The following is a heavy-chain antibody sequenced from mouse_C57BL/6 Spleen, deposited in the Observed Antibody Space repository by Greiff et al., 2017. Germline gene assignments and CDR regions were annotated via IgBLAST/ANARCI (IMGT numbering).Heavy chain of an antibody. CDR1: GFTFSDYG. J-gene: IGHJ3*01. D-gene: IGHD1-1*01. Sequence: DVKLVESGGGLVKPGGSLKLSCAASGFTFSDYGMHWVRQAPEKGLEWVAYISSGSSTIYYADTVKGRFTISRDNAKNTLFLQMTSLRSEDTAMYYCARGYYYGSSWFAYWGQGILVTVSA. CDR3: ARGYYYGSSWFAY. CDR2: ISSGSSTI. V-gene: IGHV5-17*01.